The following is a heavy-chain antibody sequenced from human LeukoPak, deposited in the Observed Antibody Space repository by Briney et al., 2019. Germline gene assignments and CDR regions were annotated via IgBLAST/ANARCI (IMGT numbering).Heavy chain of an antibody. J-gene: IGHJ6*04. CDR2: ISSNGDST. Sequence: PGGSLRLSCPASGFTFSSYEMHWVRQAPGKGLEYVSAISSNGDSTYYANFVKGRFIISRDNSKNTLYLQMGSLRPEDMAVYYCARDRPGDVWGEGTTVTVSS. CDR1: GFTFSSYE. CDR3: ARDRPGDV. V-gene: IGHV3-64*01.